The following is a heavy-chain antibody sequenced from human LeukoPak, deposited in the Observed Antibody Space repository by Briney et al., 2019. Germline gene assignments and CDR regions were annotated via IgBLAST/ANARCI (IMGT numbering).Heavy chain of an antibody. V-gene: IGHV3-15*01. Sequence: KSGGSLRLSCAASGFTVSSNYMSWVRQAPGKGLEWVGRIKSKTDGGTTDYAAPVKGRFAISRDDSKNTLYLQMNSLKTEDTAVYYCTTDSVKGVYWGQGTLVTVSS. D-gene: IGHD3-16*01. CDR2: IKSKTDGGTT. CDR3: TTDSVKGVY. J-gene: IGHJ4*02. CDR1: GFTVSSNY.